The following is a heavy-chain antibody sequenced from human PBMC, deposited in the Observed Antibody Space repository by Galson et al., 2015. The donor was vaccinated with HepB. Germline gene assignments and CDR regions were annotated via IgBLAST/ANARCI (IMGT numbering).Heavy chain of an antibody. CDR2: ISYDGSNK. D-gene: IGHD3-9*01. CDR3: ARLYTIQNWFDP. V-gene: IGHV3-30-3*01. J-gene: IGHJ5*02. Sequence: LRLSCAASGFTFSSYAMHWVRQAPGKGLEWVAVISYDGSNKYYADNSKNTLYLQMNSLRAEDTAVYYCARLYTIQNWFDPWGQGTLVTVSS. CDR1: GFTFSSYA.